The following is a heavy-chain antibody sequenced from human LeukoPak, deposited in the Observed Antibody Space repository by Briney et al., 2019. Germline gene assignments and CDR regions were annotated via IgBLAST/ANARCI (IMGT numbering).Heavy chain of an antibody. CDR1: GYTCTSYG. Sequence: ASVKVSCKASGYTCTSYGISWVRQAPGQGLEWMGWISAHNGDTNYAQKFQGRVSMTTDTSTSTGYMELRSLTSDDTAVYYCSRDLKRTVGATTTSDYWGQGTLVTVSS. CDR3: SRDLKRTVGATTTSDY. V-gene: IGHV1-18*01. D-gene: IGHD1-26*01. J-gene: IGHJ4*02. CDR2: ISAHNGDT.